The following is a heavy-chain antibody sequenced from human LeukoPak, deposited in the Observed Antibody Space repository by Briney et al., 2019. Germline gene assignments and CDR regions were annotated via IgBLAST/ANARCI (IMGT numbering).Heavy chain of an antibody. CDR2: IRYDGSNK. CDR1: GFTFSSYA. Sequence: PGGSLRLSCAASGFTFSSYAMHWVRQAPGKGLEWVAFIRYDGSNKYYADSVKGRFTISRDNSKNTLYLQMDSLSAEDTALYYCAKRAVGGRPAAPFDYWGQGTLVTVSS. CDR3: AKRAVGGRPAAPFDY. V-gene: IGHV3-30*02. D-gene: IGHD2-2*01. J-gene: IGHJ4*02.